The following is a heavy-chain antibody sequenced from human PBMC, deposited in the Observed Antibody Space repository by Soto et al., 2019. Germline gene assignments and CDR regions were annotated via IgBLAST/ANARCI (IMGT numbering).Heavy chain of an antibody. CDR2: ISAYNGNT. D-gene: IGHD6-19*01. J-gene: IGHJ4*02. CDR3: AREEYSSGWYRVYYFDD. Sequence: GASVKVSCKASGYAFTSYGISWVRQAPGQGLEWMGWISAYNGNTNYAQKLQGRVTMTTDTSTSTAYMELRSLRSDDTAVYYCAREEYSSGWYRVYYFDDWGQGTRVTVAS. V-gene: IGHV1-18*01. CDR1: GYAFTSYG.